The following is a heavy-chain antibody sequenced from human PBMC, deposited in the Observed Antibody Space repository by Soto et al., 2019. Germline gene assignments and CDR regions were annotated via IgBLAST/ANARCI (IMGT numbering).Heavy chain of an antibody. J-gene: IGHJ3*02. V-gene: IGHV4-59*01. D-gene: IGHD5-12*01. CDR3: ATLLGYSGYDDAFDI. CDR2: IYYSGST. CDR1: GGSISSYY. Sequence: ASETLSLTCTVSGGSISSYYWSWIRQPPGKGLEWIGYIYYSGSTNYNPSLKSRVTISVDTSKNQFSLKLSSVTAADTAVYYCATLLGYSGYDDAFDIWGQGTMVTVSS.